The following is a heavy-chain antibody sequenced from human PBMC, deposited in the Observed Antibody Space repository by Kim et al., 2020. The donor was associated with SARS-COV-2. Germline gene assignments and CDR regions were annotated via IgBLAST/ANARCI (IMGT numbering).Heavy chain of an antibody. D-gene: IGHD5-12*01. CDR1: GYTFTGYY. CDR2: INPNSGGT. J-gene: IGHJ6*02. Sequence: ASVKVSCKASGYTFTGYYMHWVRQAPGQGLEWMGRINPNSGGTNYAQKFQGRVTMTRDTSISTAYMELSRLRSDDTAVYYCARGGYDPRGYYYYGMDVWGQGTTVTVSS. CDR3: ARGGYDPRGYYYYGMDV. V-gene: IGHV1-2*06.